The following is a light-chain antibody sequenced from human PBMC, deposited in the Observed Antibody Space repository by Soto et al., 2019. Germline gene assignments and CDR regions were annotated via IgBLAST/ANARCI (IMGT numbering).Light chain of an antibody. Sequence: EIVLTQSPGTLSLSPGERATLSCRASQSVSNNYLAWYQQKPGQAPRLLIYGASTRATGIPARFSGSGSGTDFTLTISSLEPEDFAVYYCQQHFNGPITFGQGTRLEIK. J-gene: IGKJ5*01. V-gene: IGKV3D-20*02. CDR1: QSVSNNY. CDR3: QQHFNGPIT. CDR2: GAS.